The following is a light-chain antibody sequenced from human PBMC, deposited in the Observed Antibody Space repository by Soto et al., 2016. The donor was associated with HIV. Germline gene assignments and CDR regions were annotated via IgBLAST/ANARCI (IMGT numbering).Light chain of an antibody. CDR2: KDS. Sequence: YELTQPPSVSVSPGQTASITCPGDTLPKQYAYWYQQKPGQAPVLVIYKDSERPSGIPERFSGSSSGTTVTLTISGVQAEDEADYYCQSADSSGTYVLFGGGTKLTVL. J-gene: IGLJ2*01. CDR1: TLPKQY. CDR3: QSADSSGTYVL. V-gene: IGLV3-25*03.